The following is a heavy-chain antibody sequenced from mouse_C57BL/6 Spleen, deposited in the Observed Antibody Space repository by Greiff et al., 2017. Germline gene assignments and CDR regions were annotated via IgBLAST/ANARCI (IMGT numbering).Heavy chain of an antibody. CDR1: GYTFTSYW. Sequence: VQLQESGAELVKPGASVKLSCKASGYTFTSYWMHWVKRRPGQGLEWIGMIHPNSGSTNYNEKFKSKATLTVDKSSSTAYMQLSSLTSEDSAVYYCARLRRDGYYFDYWGQGTTLTVSS. J-gene: IGHJ2*01. V-gene: IGHV1-64*01. CDR3: ARLRRDGYYFDY. CDR2: IHPNSGST. D-gene: IGHD2-12*01.